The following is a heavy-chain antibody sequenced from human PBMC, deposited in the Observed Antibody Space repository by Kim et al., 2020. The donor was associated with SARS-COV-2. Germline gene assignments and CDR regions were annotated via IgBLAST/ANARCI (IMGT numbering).Heavy chain of an antibody. CDR3: AKGGVKADSSGYIAY. Sequence: DSRKGRFTTSRDNSKNTLYLQMNSLRAEDTAVYYCAKGGVKADSSGYIAYWGQGTLVTVSS. D-gene: IGHD3-22*01. J-gene: IGHJ4*02. V-gene: IGHV3-23*01.